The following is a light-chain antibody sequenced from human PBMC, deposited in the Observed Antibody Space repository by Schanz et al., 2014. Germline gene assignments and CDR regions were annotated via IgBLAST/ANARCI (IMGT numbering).Light chain of an antibody. CDR1: SSNIGSNY. CDR2: RNN. Sequence: QSVLTQPPLASGTPGQRVTISCSGSSSNIGSNYVYWYQQLPGTAPKLLIYRNNQRPSGVPDRFSGSKSGTSASLAISGLRSEDESDYYCSSYTSTNTWVFGGGTKLTVL. J-gene: IGLJ3*02. V-gene: IGLV1-47*01. CDR3: SSYTSTNTWV.